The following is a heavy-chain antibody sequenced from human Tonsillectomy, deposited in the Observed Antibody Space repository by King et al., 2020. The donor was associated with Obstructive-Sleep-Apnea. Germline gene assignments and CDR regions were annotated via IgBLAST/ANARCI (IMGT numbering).Heavy chain of an antibody. CDR1: GFSFDDYA. V-gene: IGHV3-9*01. Sequence: VQLVESGGGLVQPGRSLRLSCAASGFSFDDYAMHWVRQAPGKGLEWVSGINWNSGSIGYAGSVKGRFTISRDNAKKSLYLQMNSLRPEDTALYYCVKDRAGGVPDAFDIWGQGTMVTVSS. J-gene: IGHJ3*02. CDR2: INWNSGSI. D-gene: IGHD3-16*01. CDR3: VKDRAGGVPDAFDI.